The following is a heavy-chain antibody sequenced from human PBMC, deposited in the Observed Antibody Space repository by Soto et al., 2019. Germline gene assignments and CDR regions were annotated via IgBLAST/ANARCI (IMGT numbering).Heavy chain of an antibody. Sequence: GGSLRLSSAPSGVNLNSYATSRVRQAPGQGLECVSAISGSGFSTYYAGSVKGRFSMSGDSSKIKLFLQMNSLRADDPAVDFCATFTFGRPFDTWGRGTMVTVSS. CDR3: ATFTFGRPFDT. CDR2: ISGSGFST. CDR1: GVNLNSYA. J-gene: IGHJ3*02. V-gene: IGHV3-23*01. D-gene: IGHD3-16*01.